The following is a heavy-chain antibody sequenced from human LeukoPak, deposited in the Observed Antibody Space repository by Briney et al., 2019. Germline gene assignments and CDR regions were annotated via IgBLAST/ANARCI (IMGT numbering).Heavy chain of an antibody. Sequence: PSETLSLTCAVYGGSFSGYYWSWIRQPPGKGLEWIGEINHSGSTNYNPSLKSRVTISVDTSKNQFSLKLSSVTAADTAVYYRAKSGGSGLIDYWGQGTLVTVSS. CDR2: INHSGST. CDR3: AKSGGSGLIDY. D-gene: IGHD1-26*01. V-gene: IGHV4-34*01. J-gene: IGHJ4*02. CDR1: GGSFSGYY.